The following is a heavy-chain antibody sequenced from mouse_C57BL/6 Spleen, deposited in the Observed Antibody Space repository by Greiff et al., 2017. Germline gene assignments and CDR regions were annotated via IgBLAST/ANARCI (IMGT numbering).Heavy chain of an antibody. CDR2: IYPGSGST. J-gene: IGHJ2*01. D-gene: IGHD2-5*01. CDR1: GYTFTSYW. Sequence: QSQLQQPGAELLKPGASVRMSCKPSGYTFTSYWITWVKTRPGQGLEWIGDIYPGSGSTNYNEKFKSKATLTVDTSSSTAYMQRSSLTSEDSAVYYGAREGIGMDSNYYFDYWGQGTTLTVSS. V-gene: IGHV1-55*01. CDR3: AREGIGMDSNYYFDY.